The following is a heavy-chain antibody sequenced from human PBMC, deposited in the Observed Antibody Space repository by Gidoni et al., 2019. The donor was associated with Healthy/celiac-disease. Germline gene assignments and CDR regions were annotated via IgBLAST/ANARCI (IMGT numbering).Heavy chain of an antibody. CDR1: GYTFPGYY. D-gene: IGHD3-3*01. CDR3: ARAAAVGYYGGALGMDV. Sequence: QVQLVQSGAEVKKPGASVKVSCKASGYTFPGYYMHWVRQAPGQGLEWMGWINPNSGGTNYAQKFQGWVTMTRDTSISTAYMELSRLRSDDTAVYYCARAAAVGYYGGALGMDVWGQGTTVTVSS. CDR2: INPNSGGT. J-gene: IGHJ6*02. V-gene: IGHV1-2*04.